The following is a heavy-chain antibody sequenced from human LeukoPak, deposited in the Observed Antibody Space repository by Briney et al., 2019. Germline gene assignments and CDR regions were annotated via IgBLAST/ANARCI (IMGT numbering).Heavy chain of an antibody. D-gene: IGHD4-17*01. CDR3: ARVPTGDYFDY. Sequence: GGSLRLSCAAFGFTVSSNYMSWVRQAPGKGLEWVSVIYSGGSTYYADSVKGRFTISRDNSKNTLYLQMNSLRAEDTAVYYCARVPTGDYFDYWGQGTLVTVSS. J-gene: IGHJ4*02. CDR1: GFTVSSNY. CDR2: IYSGGST. V-gene: IGHV3-66*01.